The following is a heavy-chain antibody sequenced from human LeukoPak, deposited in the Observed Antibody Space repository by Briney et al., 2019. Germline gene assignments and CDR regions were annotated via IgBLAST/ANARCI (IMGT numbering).Heavy chain of an antibody. CDR2: ISSSSSYI. V-gene: IGHV3-21*01. CDR3: AREGAYDDAFDI. J-gene: IGHJ3*02. Sequence: PGGSLRLSCAASGFTFSSYSMNWVRQAPGKGLEWVSSISSSSSYIYYADSVKGRFTISRDNAKNSLYLQMNSLRAEDTAVYYCAREGAYDDAFDIWGQGTMVTVSS. D-gene: IGHD2-8*01. CDR1: GFTFSSYS.